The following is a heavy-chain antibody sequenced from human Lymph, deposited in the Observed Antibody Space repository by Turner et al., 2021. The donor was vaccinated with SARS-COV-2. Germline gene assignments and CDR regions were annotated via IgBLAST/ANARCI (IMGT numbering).Heavy chain of an antibody. CDR1: GFIVSSNY. V-gene: IGHV3-53*02. J-gene: IGHJ6*02. D-gene: IGHD1-1*01. CDR2: IYSGGSP. CDR3: ARDLQLYGMDV. Sequence: EVQLVETGGGLIQPGGSLRLSCAASGFIVSSNYMNWVRQAPGKGLEWVSLIYSGGSPYYADSVKGRLTISRDNSKNTLYLQMNSLRAEDTAVYYCARDLQLYGMDVWGQGTTVTVSS.